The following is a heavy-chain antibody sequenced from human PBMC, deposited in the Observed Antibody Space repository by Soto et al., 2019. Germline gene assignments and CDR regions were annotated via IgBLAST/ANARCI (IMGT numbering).Heavy chain of an antibody. CDR2: ISSHGRDI. CDR1: GFTFTSDS. Sequence: PGGSLRLSCEASGFTFTSDSMTWVRQAPGKGLEWVSSISSHGRDIFYADSVKGRFTIPRDNAKDSLHLQMNSLTGEDSAVYYCARGAALAGKLDLWGQGTLVTVSS. CDR3: ARGAALAGKLDL. J-gene: IGHJ4*02. V-gene: IGHV3-21*06. D-gene: IGHD6-19*01.